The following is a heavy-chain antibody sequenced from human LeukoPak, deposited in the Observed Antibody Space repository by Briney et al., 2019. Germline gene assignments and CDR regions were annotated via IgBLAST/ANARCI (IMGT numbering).Heavy chain of an antibody. V-gene: IGHV1-2*02. D-gene: IGHD6-19*01. J-gene: IGHJ6*03. CDR1: GYTFTGYY. Sequence: ASVKVSCKASGYTFTGYYMHWVRQAPGQGLEWMGWINPNSGGTNYAQKFQGRVTMTRDTSISTAYMELSRLRSDDTAVYYCAREVYSSGWYGSYYYYYMDVWGKGTTVTVSS. CDR2: INPNSGGT. CDR3: AREVYSSGWYGSYYYYYMDV.